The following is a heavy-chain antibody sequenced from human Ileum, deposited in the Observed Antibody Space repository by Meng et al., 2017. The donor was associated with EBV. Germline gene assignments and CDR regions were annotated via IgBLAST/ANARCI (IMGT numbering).Heavy chain of an antibody. CDR3: ARDSEAADY. V-gene: IGHV7-4-1*02. CDR2: INTNTGKP. CDR1: GYTFTTDG. J-gene: IGHJ4*02. D-gene: IGHD6-25*01. Sequence: QVQLVQSGSELKKPGASVRISCKASGYTFTTDGMNWVRQAPGQGLEWMGWINTNTGKPTYAQGLTGRFVFSLDTSVSTAYLQISSLKAEDTAVYYCARDSEAADYWGQGTLVTVAS.